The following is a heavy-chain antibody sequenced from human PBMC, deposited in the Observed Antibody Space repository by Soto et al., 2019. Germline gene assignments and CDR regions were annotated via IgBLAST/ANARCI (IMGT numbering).Heavy chain of an antibody. Sequence: PGGSLRLSCEGSGFTVSSHAMTWIRQAPGKGPEWVSTVTADGGTYYADSVKGRFAMSRDTSENTLYLQMNSLGAEDTAAYYCAPHVSCSGGSCQYDAFVIRGQGTMVTVSS. D-gene: IGHD2-15*01. J-gene: IGHJ3*02. CDR2: VTADGGT. CDR3: APHVSCSGGSCQYDAFVI. CDR1: GFTVSSHA. V-gene: IGHV3-23*01.